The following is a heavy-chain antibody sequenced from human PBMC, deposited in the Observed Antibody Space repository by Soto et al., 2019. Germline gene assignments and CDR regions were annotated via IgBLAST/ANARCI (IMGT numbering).Heavy chain of an antibody. J-gene: IGHJ5*02. D-gene: IGHD3-16*01. CDR2: INPDGSRT. CDR1: GFTFSNYW. V-gene: IGHV3-74*01. CDR3: ARVKLGSYDWVDP. Sequence: EVQLVESGGDLVQPGGSLRLSCAASGFTFSNYWMHWVRQAPGKGLMWVSRINPDGSRTTYADSVKGRCAISRDNAKNTVYLQMHSLRAEDAAVDYCARVKLGSYDWVDPWGQGTLVTVSS.